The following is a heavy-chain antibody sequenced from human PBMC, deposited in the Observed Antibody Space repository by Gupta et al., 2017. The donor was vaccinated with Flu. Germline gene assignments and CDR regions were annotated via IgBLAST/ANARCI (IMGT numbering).Heavy chain of an antibody. CDR3: ARAIYYGSGSYYKPFDY. CDR2: INPNNGST. J-gene: IGHJ4*02. D-gene: IGHD3-10*01. V-gene: IGHV1-2*06. Sequence: YMHWVRQAPGQELEWMGRINPNNGSTNYAQKFQGRVTMTRDTSISTAYMELSRLRSDDTAVYYCARAIYYGSGSYYKPFDYWGRGTLVTVSS. CDR1: Y.